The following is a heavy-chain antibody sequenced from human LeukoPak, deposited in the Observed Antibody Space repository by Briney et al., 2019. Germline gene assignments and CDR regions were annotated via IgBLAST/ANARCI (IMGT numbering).Heavy chain of an antibody. V-gene: IGHV3-7*01. J-gene: IGHJ4*02. CDR2: IKQDGSEK. CDR1: GFTFSSYW. CDR3: ARGGYSYGYGHEYFDS. D-gene: IGHD5-18*01. Sequence: PGGSLRLSCAASGFTFSSYWMSWVRQAPGKGLEWVANIKQDGSEKYYVDSVKGRFTISRDNAKNLLHLQMNSLRAEDTAVYYCARGGYSYGYGHEYFDSWGQGTLVTVSS.